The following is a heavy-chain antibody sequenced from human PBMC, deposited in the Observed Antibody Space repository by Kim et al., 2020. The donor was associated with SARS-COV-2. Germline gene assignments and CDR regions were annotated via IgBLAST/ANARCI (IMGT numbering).Heavy chain of an antibody. V-gene: IGHV3-11*05. Sequence: GGSLRLSCAASGFTFSDYYMSWIRQAPGKGLEWVSYISSSSSYTNYADSVKGRFTISRDNAKNSLYLQMNSLRAEDTAGYYCARAGYDYVWGSYRDYYYYYGMDVWGQGTTVTVSS. D-gene: IGHD3-16*02. CDR1: GFTFSDYY. CDR2: ISSSSSYT. CDR3: ARAGYDYVWGSYRDYYYYYGMDV. J-gene: IGHJ6*02.